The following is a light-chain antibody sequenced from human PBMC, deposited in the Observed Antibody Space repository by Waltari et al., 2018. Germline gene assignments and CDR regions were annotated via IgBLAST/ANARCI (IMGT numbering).Light chain of an antibody. Sequence: QSALTQPASVSGSPGQSITLSCTGTSSAIGRYNYVSWYQQHPGKALKLIIYDVNNRPSGISDRFSGSKSANTASLTISGLQVEDEADYFCSSYTSTTTPFVFGSGTKVTVL. CDR1: SSAIGRYNY. V-gene: IGLV2-14*03. J-gene: IGLJ1*01. CDR2: DVN. CDR3: SSYTSTTTPFV.